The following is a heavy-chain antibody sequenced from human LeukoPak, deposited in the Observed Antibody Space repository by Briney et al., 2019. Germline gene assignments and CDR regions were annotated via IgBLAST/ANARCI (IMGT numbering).Heavy chain of an antibody. J-gene: IGHJ5*02. Sequence: SETLSLTCTVSGGSMSSYYWGWIRQPPGRGLEWIGYTYYTGGTNYSPSLKRRVTISVDTSKNQFSLKLSSVTAADTAVYYCARVKYSSGSTSSWFDPWGQGTPVAVSS. CDR1: GGSMSSYY. CDR3: ARVKYSSGSTSSWFDP. D-gene: IGHD3-10*01. CDR2: TYYTGGT. V-gene: IGHV4-59*08.